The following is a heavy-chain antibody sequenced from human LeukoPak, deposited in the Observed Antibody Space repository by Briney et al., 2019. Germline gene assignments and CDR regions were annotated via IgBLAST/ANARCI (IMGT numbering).Heavy chain of an antibody. CDR1: GGSISSGGYY. CDR2: IYYSGST. V-gene: IGHV4-31*03. J-gene: IGHJ4*02. CDR3: ARDTGDRDYFDY. Sequence: PSETLSLTCTVSGGSISSGGYYWSWIRQHPGKGLEWIGYIYYSGSTYYNPSLKSRVTISVDTSKNQFSLKLSSVTAADTAVYYCARDTGDRDYFDYWGQGTLVTVSS. D-gene: IGHD7-27*01.